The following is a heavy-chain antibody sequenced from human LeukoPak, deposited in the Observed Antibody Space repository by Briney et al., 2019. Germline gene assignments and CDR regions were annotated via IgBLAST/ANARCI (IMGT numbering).Heavy chain of an antibody. J-gene: IGHJ4*02. CDR1: GFTFSGSA. Sequence: GGSLRLSCAASGFTFSGSAMHWVRQASGKGLEWVGRIRSKANSYATAYAASVKGRFTISRDDSKNTAYLQMNSLKTEDTAVYYCTRHNRDCGGDCYPGDLDYWGQGTLVTVSS. CDR3: TRHNRDCGGDCYPGDLDY. V-gene: IGHV3-73*01. D-gene: IGHD2-21*02. CDR2: IRSKANSYAT.